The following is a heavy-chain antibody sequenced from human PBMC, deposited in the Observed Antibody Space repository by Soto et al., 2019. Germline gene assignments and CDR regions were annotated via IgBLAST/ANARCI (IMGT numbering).Heavy chain of an antibody. Sequence: EVQLLESGGGLVQPGGSLRLSCAASGFTFSSYAMKWVSQAPGKGLEWVSLIGESGTPTYYADSVKGRFTISRDNSGNTLFLEMYSLRAEDTAVYYCARYIPGVRYYGMDVWGKGTTVTVSS. V-gene: IGHV3-23*01. CDR2: IGESGTPT. CDR3: ARYIPGVRYYGMDV. CDR1: GFTFSSYA. J-gene: IGHJ6*04. D-gene: IGHD2-2*01.